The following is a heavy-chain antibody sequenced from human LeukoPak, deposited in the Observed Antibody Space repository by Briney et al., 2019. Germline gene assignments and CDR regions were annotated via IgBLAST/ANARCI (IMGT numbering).Heavy chain of an antibody. Sequence: PSETLSLTCTVSGGSISSGSYYWSWIPHPAGKGLEWIGHIYTSGSTYYNPSLKSRVTISVDSSKNQFSLKLSSVTAADTAVYYCARTLPKYYYGSGTRGNFDYWGQGTLVTVSS. D-gene: IGHD3-10*01. CDR1: GGSISSGSYY. CDR2: IYTSGST. V-gene: IGHV4-61*09. J-gene: IGHJ4*02. CDR3: ARTLPKYYYGSGTRGNFDY.